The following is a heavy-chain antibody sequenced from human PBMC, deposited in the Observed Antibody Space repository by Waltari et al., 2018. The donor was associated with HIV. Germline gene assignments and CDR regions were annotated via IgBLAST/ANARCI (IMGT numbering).Heavy chain of an antibody. J-gene: IGHJ5*02. CDR3: ARDYYDSSGYYYGYSP. CDR1: GGSISSYY. CDR2: IYYSGST. D-gene: IGHD3-22*01. V-gene: IGHV4-59*01. Sequence: QVQLQESGPGLVQPSETLPLTCTVSGGSISSYYWSWIRQPPGKGLEWFGYIYYSGSTKHNPALKSRVTISVDTSKTQFSLKLSSVTAADTAVYYCARDYYDSSGYYYGYSPWGQGTLVTVSS.